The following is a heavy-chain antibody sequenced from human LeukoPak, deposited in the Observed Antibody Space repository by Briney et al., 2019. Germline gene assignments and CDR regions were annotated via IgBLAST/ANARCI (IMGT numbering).Heavy chain of an antibody. CDR3: ARVQWELTYFDY. Sequence: PGGSLRLSCAASGFTFSSYAMSWVRQAPGKGLEWVANIKQDGSEKYYVDSVKGRFTISRDNAKNSLYLQMNSLRAEDTAVYYCARVQWELTYFDYWGQGTLVTVSS. D-gene: IGHD1-26*01. CDR2: IKQDGSEK. V-gene: IGHV3-7*01. J-gene: IGHJ4*02. CDR1: GFTFSSYA.